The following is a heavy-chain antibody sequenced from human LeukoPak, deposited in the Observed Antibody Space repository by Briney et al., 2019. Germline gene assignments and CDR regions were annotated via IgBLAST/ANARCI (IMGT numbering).Heavy chain of an antibody. V-gene: IGHV4-59*12. CDR3: ARSCTTPLGYCSGGSCYSCWFDP. J-gene: IGHJ5*02. CDR2: IYYSGST. Sequence: SETLSLTCTVSGGSISSYYWSWIRQPPGKGLEWIGYIYYSGSTYYNPSLKSRVTMSVDRSKNQFSLKLSSVTAADTAVYYCARSCTTPLGYCSGGSCYSCWFDPWGQGTLVTVSS. D-gene: IGHD2-15*01. CDR1: GGSISSYY.